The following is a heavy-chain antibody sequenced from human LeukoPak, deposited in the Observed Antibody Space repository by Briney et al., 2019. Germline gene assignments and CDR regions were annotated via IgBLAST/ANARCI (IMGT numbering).Heavy chain of an antibody. CDR3: ARATYSSSSSGAFDI. V-gene: IGHV4-30-4*08. D-gene: IGHD6-6*01. Sequence: SETLSLTCTVSGGSISSGDYYWSWIRQPPGKGLEWIGYIYYSGSTYYNPSLKSRVTISVDTSKNQFSLKLSSVTAADTAVYYCARATYSSSSSGAFDIWGQGTMVTVSS. CDR1: GGSISSGDYY. J-gene: IGHJ3*02. CDR2: IYYSGST.